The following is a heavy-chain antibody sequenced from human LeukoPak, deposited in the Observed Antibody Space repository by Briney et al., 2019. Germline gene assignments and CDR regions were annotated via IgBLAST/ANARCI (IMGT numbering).Heavy chain of an antibody. J-gene: IGHJ4*02. CDR2: ISTNGGST. CDR3: ARGFRYYGSGIDY. D-gene: IGHD3-10*01. CDR1: GFTFSEYS. Sequence: VQPGGSLRLSCAASGFTFSEYSMHWGRQAPGKGLEYVSAISTNGGSTYYANSVKGRFTISRDDPKNTLDLQMGSLRPEDMAVYYCARGFRYYGSGIDYWGQGTLVTVSS. V-gene: IGHV3-64*01.